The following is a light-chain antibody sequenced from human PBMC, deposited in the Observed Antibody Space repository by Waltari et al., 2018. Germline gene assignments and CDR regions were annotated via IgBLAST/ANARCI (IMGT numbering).Light chain of an antibody. CDR1: SSTLGAGHD. CDR3: QSYDTDVSGSSVV. CDR2: GNT. J-gene: IGLJ2*01. Sequence: QSVLTQPPSVPGAPGQRVTISCTGSSSTLGAGHDVHWYQHLPGKAPKLLTYGNTNRPSGVPDRFSGSKSGTSASLAITGLRAEDEADYYCQSYDTDVSGSSVVFGGGTKLTVL. V-gene: IGLV1-40*01.